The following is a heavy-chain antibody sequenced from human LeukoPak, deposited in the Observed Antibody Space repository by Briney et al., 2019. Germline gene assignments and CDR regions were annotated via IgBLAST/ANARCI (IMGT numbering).Heavy chain of an antibody. Sequence: SATLSLTCAVYGGSFGGYYWSWIRQPPGKGLEWIGEINHSGSTNYNPSLKSRVTISADTSKNQFSLKLSSVTAADTAVYYCARLGYCSSTSCFAWGQGALVTVSS. CDR1: GGSFGGYY. J-gene: IGHJ4*02. D-gene: IGHD2-2*01. V-gene: IGHV4-34*01. CDR3: ARLGYCSSTSCFA. CDR2: INHSGST.